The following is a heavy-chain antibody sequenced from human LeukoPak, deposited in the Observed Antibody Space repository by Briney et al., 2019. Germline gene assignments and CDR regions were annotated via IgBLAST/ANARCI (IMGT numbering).Heavy chain of an antibody. V-gene: IGHV1-46*01. CDR3: ATDHSMANTAWWFDP. CDR1: GYTFTNNY. D-gene: IGHD5-24*01. CDR2: INPSGTGT. J-gene: IGHJ5*02. Sequence: ASVKVSCKAFGYTFTNNYMHWVRQAPGQGLEWMGVINPSGTGTSYAQKFQGRITMSRDTSTSTVYMELSSLRSEDTAFYYCATDHSMANTAWWFDPWGQGTLVTVSS.